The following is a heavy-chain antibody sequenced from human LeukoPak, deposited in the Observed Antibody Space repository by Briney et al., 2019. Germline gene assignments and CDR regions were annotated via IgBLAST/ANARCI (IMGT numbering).Heavy chain of an antibody. Sequence: SETLSLTCSVSGGSVSSYYWSWIRQPPGKGLEWIGYIHNSGRTNYNPSLKSRVTGFVDTSKNQVSLKLSSVTAADTAVYYCARRATKGGAVSNFDYWGQGTLVTVSS. J-gene: IGHJ4*02. CDR3: ARRATKGGAVSNFDY. CDR2: IHNSGRT. CDR1: GGSVSSYY. D-gene: IGHD1-26*01. V-gene: IGHV4-4*08.